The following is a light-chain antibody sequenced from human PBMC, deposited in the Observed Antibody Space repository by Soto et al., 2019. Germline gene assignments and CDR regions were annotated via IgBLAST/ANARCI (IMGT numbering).Light chain of an antibody. Sequence: QAVVSQPPSASGTPGQRVTISCSGSSSNIGSNIVNWYQQVPGTAPKILIYTNDQRPSGVPDRFSGAKSGTSASLAISGLQSDDEADYYCAAWDDSLSGYVFGTGTKVTVL. CDR1: SSNIGSNI. J-gene: IGLJ1*01. V-gene: IGLV1-44*01. CDR3: AAWDDSLSGYV. CDR2: TND.